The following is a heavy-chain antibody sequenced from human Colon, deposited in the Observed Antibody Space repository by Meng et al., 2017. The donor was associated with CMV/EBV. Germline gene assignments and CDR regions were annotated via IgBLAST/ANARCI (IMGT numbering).Heavy chain of an antibody. CDR1: GDSIKNYY. J-gene: IGHJ4*02. CDR3: ARAGARGVPVDL. V-gene: IGHV4-4*07. CDR2: IHYSGGT. Sequence: QGQLQESGPRLVKPSEPLFLTCTVSGDSIKNYYWTWLRQPAGKGLEWLGRIHYSGGTDDNPSLKSRVTLSIDTSKNQLSLKIYSVTAADTAVYYCARAGARGVPVDLWGQGTLVTVSS. D-gene: IGHD3-10*01.